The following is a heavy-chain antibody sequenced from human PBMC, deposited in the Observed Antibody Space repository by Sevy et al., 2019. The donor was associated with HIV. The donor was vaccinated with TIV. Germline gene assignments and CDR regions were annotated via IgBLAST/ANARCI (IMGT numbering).Heavy chain of an antibody. CDR1: GGSVSSGSYY. CDR2: IYYSGST. V-gene: IGHV4-61*01. J-gene: IGHJ5*02. D-gene: IGHD3-10*01. CDR3: ARDNGPDGGAGSYYSWFDP. Sequence: SETLSLTCTVSGGSVSSGSYYWSWIRQPPGKGLEWIGYIYYSGSTNYNPSLKSRVTISVDTSKNQFSLKLSSVTAADTAVYYCARDNGPDGGAGSYYSWFDPWGQGTLVTVSS.